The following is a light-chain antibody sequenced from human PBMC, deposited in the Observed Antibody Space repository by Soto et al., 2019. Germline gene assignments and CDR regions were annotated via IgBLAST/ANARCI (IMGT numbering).Light chain of an antibody. J-gene: IGKJ2*01. CDR1: QFVSSR. V-gene: IGKV3-15*01. Sequence: DIVVTQSPATLSASPGERVTLSCRASQFVSSRLAWYQQKPGQAPRLLIYDASTRAAGVPARFTGSGSETEFTLTISSLQSEDYAVYYCQHYNNWPPYTFGQGTKLEIK. CDR3: QHYNNWPPYT. CDR2: DAS.